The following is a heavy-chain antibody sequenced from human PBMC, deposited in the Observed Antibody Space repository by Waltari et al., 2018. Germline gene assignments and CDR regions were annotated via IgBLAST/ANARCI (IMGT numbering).Heavy chain of an antibody. CDR1: GFTLSNYN. D-gene: IGHD1-26*01. CDR3: ARWRWQQSELDY. V-gene: IGHV3-21*01. Sequence: EVQLVESGGGLVKPGESLRLHCAASGFTLSNYNMNWVRQAPGKGLEWVSSITGGNDIKYADSVKGRFTISRDNAKNSLFLQMNSLRVEDTAVYYCARWRWQQSELDYWGRGTLVTVSS. J-gene: IGHJ4*02. CDR2: ITGGNDI.